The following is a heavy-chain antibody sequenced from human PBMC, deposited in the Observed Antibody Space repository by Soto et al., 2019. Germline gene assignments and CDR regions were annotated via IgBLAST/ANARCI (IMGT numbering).Heavy chain of an antibody. CDR2: IYHTGNA. CDR1: GDSIRNSRCY. J-gene: IGHJ6*02. CDR3: ARGIATPEMDV. V-gene: IGHV4-39*07. D-gene: IGHD6-13*01. Sequence: SETLSLTCTVSGDSIRNSRCYWAWIRQPPGEGLEWIGSIYHTGNAYYNPSLKSRVTISVDTSKNQFSLKLSSVTAADTAVYYCARGIATPEMDVWGQGTTVTVSS.